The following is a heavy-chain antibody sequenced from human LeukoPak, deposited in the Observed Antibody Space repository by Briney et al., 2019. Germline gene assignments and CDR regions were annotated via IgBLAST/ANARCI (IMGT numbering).Heavy chain of an antibody. J-gene: IGHJ4*02. CDR2: INPNSGGT. CDR1: GYTFTSYG. V-gene: IGHV1-2*02. CDR3: ARMYDDFWPGDPH. Sequence: ASVKVSCTASGYTFTSYGISWVRQAPGQGLEWMGWINPNSGGTNYAQKFQGRVTMTRDTSISTAYMELSRLRSDDTAVYYCARMYDDFWPGDPHWGQGTLVTVSS. D-gene: IGHD3/OR15-3a*01.